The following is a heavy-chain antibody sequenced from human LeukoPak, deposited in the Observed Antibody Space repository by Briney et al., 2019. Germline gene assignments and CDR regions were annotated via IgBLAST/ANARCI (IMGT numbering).Heavy chain of an antibody. CDR2: IYYSGST. D-gene: IGHD1-14*01. J-gene: IGHJ4*02. V-gene: IGHV4-59*08. CDR3: ATFKGNRFDY. Sequence: PSETLSLTCTVSGGSISSYYWSWIRQPPGKGLEWIGYIYYSGSTNYNPSLKSRVTISVDTSKSQFSLKLSSVTAADTAVYYCATFKGNRFDYWGQGTLVTVSS. CDR1: GGSISSYY.